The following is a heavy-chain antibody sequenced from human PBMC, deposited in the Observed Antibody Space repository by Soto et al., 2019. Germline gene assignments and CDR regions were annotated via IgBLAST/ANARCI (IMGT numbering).Heavy chain of an antibody. D-gene: IGHD5-18*01. V-gene: IGHV3-30-3*01. CDR1: GFTFSSYA. Sequence: QVQLVESGGGVVQPGRSLRLSCAASGFTFSSYAMHWVRQAPGKGLEWVAVISYDGSNKYYADSVKGRFTISRDNSKNTLYLQMNSLRAEDTAVYYCARDQDTARVFDYWGQGTLVTVSS. J-gene: IGHJ4*02. CDR3: ARDQDTARVFDY. CDR2: ISYDGSNK.